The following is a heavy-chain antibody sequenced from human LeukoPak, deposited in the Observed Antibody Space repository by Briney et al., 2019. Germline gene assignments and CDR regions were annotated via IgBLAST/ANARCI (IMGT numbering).Heavy chain of an antibody. J-gene: IGHJ4*02. CDR2: ISGSGGST. CDR3: ANSCRGLTRYRWLAPFDY. D-gene: IGHD6-19*01. V-gene: IGHV3-23*01. CDR1: GFTFSSYA. Sequence: PGGSLRLSCAASGFTFSSYAMSWVRQAPGKGLEWVSAISGSGGSTYYADSVKGRFTISRDNSKNTLYLQMNSLRAEDTAVYYCANSCRGLTRYRWLAPFDYWGQGTLVTVSS.